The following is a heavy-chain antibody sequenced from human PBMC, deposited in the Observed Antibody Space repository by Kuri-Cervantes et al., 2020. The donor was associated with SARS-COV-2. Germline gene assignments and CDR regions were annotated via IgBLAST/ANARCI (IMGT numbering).Heavy chain of an antibody. CDR2: IFYSGST. D-gene: IGHD7-27*01. CDR3: ARHESVTGDWYFDL. V-gene: IGHV4-39*01. J-gene: IGHJ2*01. CDR1: GDSISRSSYY. Sequence: SETLSPTCSVAGDSISRSSYYWAWIRQPPGKGLEWIASIFYSGSTYYNPSLKSRVTISVDTSKDQFSLKLSSVTAADRAVYYCARHESVTGDWYFDLWGRGTLVTVSS.